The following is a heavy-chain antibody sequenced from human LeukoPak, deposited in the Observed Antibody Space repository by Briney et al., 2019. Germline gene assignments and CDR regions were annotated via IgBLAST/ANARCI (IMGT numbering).Heavy chain of an antibody. V-gene: IGHV1-2*02. D-gene: IGHD2-15*01. CDR1: GYTFTGYY. J-gene: IGHJ4*02. Sequence: ASVKVSCKASGYTFTGYYMHWVRQAPGQGLEWMGWINPNSGGTNYAQKFQGRVTMTRDTSISTAYMELSRLRSDDTAVYYCARGRVAAPPYYFDYWGQGTLVTVSS. CDR2: INPNSGGT. CDR3: ARGRVAAPPYYFDY.